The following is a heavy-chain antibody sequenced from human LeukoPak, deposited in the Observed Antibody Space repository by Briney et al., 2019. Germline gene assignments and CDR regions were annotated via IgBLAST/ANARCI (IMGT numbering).Heavy chain of an antibody. CDR2: INTNTGNP. V-gene: IGHV7-4-1*02. CDR3: AREVRYYDILTGYYNNYFDY. CDR1: GYTFTSYA. D-gene: IGHD3-9*01. J-gene: IGHJ4*02. Sequence: GASVKVSCKASGYTFTSYAMNWVRQAPGQGLEWMGWINTNTGNPTYAQGFTGRFVFSLDTSVSTAYLQISSLKAEDTAVYYCAREVRYYDILTGYYNNYFDYWGQGTLVTVSS.